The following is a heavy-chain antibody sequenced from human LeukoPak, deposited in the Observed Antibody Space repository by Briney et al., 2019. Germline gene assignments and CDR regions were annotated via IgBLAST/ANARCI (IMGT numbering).Heavy chain of an antibody. Sequence: GGSLGLSCAASGFTFSHYGMHWVRQAPGAGLGWVAVIWSDGSDKYYAKSVKGRFTISRDNSKNSLYLQMNSLRAEDTAVYYCAKDAQRGFDYSNSLQHWGQGALVTVSS. V-gene: IGHV3-33*06. CDR1: GFTFSHYG. CDR2: IWSDGSDK. D-gene: IGHD4-11*01. CDR3: AKDAQRGFDYSNSLQH. J-gene: IGHJ1*01.